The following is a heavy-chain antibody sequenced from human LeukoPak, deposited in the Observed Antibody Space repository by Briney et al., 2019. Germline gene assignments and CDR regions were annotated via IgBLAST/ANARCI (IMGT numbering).Heavy chain of an antibody. CDR3: AKDHPSSGWPTFEY. CDR2: ITYNNGKT. J-gene: IGHJ4*02. CDR1: GFAVSIYA. D-gene: IGHD6-19*01. Sequence: GGSLRLSCAVSGFAVSIYAMSWVRQVPGKGLEWLASITYNNGKTYYAYSVKGRFTISRDESENTVYLQMNSLRSEDTAIYYCAKDHPSSGWPTFEYWGQGTLVTVSS. V-gene: IGHV3-23*01.